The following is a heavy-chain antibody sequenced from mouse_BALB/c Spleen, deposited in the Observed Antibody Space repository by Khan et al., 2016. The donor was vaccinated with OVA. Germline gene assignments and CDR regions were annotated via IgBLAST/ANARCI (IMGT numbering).Heavy chain of an antibody. CDR2: ISSDGDYT. CDR1: GFTFSTYA. CDR3: ARSSYGNLAY. D-gene: IGHD2-10*01. J-gene: IGHJ3*01. Sequence: EVELVESGGGLVKPGGSLKLSCAASGFTFSTYAMSWVRQTPEKGLEWVATISSDGDYTYFPDNVTGRFTISSDNAKNTLCLQMTSLRSEDKAMYYCARSSYGNLAYWSQGTRVTVSA. V-gene: IGHV5-9-3*01.